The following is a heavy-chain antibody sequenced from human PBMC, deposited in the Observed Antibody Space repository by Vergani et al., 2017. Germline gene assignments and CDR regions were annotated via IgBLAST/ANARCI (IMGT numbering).Heavy chain of an antibody. Sequence: QVQLQQWGAGLLKPSETLSLTCAVSGGSFSGYYWSWIRQPPGKGLEWIGEINHSGSTNYNPSLKSRVTISVDTSKTQFSLKLSSVTAADTAVYYCARGPTYYDYVWGSYRIRYYFDYWGQGTLVTVSS. V-gene: IGHV4-34*01. J-gene: IGHJ4*02. CDR3: ARGPTYYDYVWGSYRIRYYFDY. CDR2: INHSGST. CDR1: GGSFSGYY. D-gene: IGHD3-16*02.